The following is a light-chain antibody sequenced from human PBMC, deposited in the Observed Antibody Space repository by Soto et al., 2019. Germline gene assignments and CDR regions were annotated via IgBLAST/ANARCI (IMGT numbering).Light chain of an antibody. CDR2: EVT. CDR3: TSYAGSNIPVL. J-gene: IGLJ3*02. V-gene: IGLV2-8*01. Sequence: QSVLTQPPSASGSPGQSVTISCTGASSDVGGYNFVSWYQQYPGKAPKLLIYEVTMQPSGVPDRFSGSKSGNTASLTVSGLQAEDEADYYCTSYAGSNIPVLFGGGTKVTVL. CDR1: SSDVGGYNF.